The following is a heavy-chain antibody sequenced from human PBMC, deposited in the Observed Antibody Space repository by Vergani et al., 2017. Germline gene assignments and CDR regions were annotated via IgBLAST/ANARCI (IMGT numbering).Heavy chain of an antibody. CDR2: ISSSSSTI. CDR3: AKDIHDFWSGYYDAFDI. J-gene: IGHJ3*02. D-gene: IGHD3-3*01. Sequence: EVQLVESGGGLVQPGGSLRLSCAASGFTFSSYSMNWVRQAPGKGLEWVSYISSSSSTIYYADSVKGRFTISRDNAKNSLYLQMNSLRAEDTALYYCAKDIHDFWSGYYDAFDIWGQGTMVTVSS. V-gene: IGHV3-48*01. CDR1: GFTFSSYS.